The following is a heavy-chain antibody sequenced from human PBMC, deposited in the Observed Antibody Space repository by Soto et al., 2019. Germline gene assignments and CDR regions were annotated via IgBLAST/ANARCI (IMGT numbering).Heavy chain of an antibody. CDR2: IYYSGIT. CDR1: GGSVSSGSYY. D-gene: IGHD2-2*01. V-gene: IGHV4-61*01. J-gene: IGHJ4*02. Sequence: SETLSLTCTVSGGSVSSGSYYWSWIRQPPGKGLEWIGYIYYSGITNYNPSLKSRVTISVDTSKNQFSLKLSSVTAADTAVYYCARDYCSSTSCYGGDYWGQGTLVTVSS. CDR3: ARDYCSSTSCYGGDY.